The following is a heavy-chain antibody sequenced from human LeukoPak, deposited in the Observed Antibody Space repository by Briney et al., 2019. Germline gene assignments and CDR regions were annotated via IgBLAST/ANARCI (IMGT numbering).Heavy chain of an antibody. J-gene: IGHJ5*02. Sequence: SQTLSLTYAISGDSVSSNSAAWNWIRQSPSRGLEWLGRTYYRSKWYNDYAVSVKSRITINPDTSKNQFSLQLNSVTPEDTAVYYCARSAPKIYSSSWYNWFDPWGQGTLVTVSS. CDR3: ARSAPKIYSSSWYNWFDP. V-gene: IGHV6-1*01. CDR1: GDSVSSNSAA. CDR2: TYYRSKWYN. D-gene: IGHD6-13*01.